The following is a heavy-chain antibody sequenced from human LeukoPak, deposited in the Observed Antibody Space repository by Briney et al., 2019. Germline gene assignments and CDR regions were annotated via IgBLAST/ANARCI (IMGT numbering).Heavy chain of an antibody. Sequence: ASVKVSCKASGYTFTCYGISWVRQAPGQGLEWMGWISAYNGNTNYAQKLQGRVTMTTDTSTSTAYMELRSLRSDDTAVYYCARDRSRWNYFPQLDYWGQGTLVTVSS. CDR3: ARDRSRWNYFPQLDY. CDR2: ISAYNGNT. V-gene: IGHV1-18*01. J-gene: IGHJ4*02. CDR1: GYTFTCYG. D-gene: IGHD1-7*01.